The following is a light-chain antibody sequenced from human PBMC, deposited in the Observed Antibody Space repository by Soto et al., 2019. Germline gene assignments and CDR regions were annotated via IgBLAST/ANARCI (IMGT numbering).Light chain of an antibody. J-gene: IGLJ3*02. CDR1: TGDVGGSGH. V-gene: IGLV2-11*01. Sequence: QSALTQPRSVSGSPGQSVTISCTGTTGDVGGSGHVSWYQQHPGKAPKLVIYDVNQRPSGVPDRFSGSKSGNTASLTISGLQAEDVSDYYCCSHAGSLTWVFGGGTKLTVL. CDR2: DVN. CDR3: CSHAGSLTWV.